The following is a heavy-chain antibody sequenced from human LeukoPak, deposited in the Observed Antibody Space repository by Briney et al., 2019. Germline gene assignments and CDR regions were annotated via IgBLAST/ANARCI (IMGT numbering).Heavy chain of an antibody. Sequence: GGSLRLSCAASGFTVSSNYMSWVRQAPGKGLEWVSVIYSGGSTYYADSVKGRFTISRDNSKSTLYLQMNSLRAEDTAVYYCAGEQLLPDYYYYGMDVWGQGTTVTVSS. D-gene: IGHD6-6*01. CDR2: IYSGGST. V-gene: IGHV3-66*02. J-gene: IGHJ6*02. CDR1: GFTVSSNY. CDR3: AGEQLLPDYYYYGMDV.